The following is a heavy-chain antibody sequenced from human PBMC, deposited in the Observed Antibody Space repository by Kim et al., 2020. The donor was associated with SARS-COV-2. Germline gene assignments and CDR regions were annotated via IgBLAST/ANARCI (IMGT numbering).Heavy chain of an antibody. J-gene: IGHJ5*02. CDR2: ISGDGYIT. Sequence: GGSLRLSCAASGFTFDDSAMHWVRQAPGKGLDWVSLISGDGYITYYADSVKGRFTISRDNSKNSLYLQMNSLRTEDTALYYCAPETTVTGPWGQGTLVT. D-gene: IGHD6-19*01. V-gene: IGHV3-43*02. CDR3: APETTVTGP. CDR1: GFTFDDSA.